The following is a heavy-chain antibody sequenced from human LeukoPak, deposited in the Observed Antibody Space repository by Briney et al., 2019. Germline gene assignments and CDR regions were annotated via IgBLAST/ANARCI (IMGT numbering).Heavy chain of an antibody. CDR1: GFTFSSYG. J-gene: IGHJ4*02. Sequence: PGGSLRLSCAASGFTFSSYGMSWVRQAPGKGLEWVSAISGSGGSTYYADSVKGRFTISRDNSKNTLYLQMNSLRAEDTAVYYCAKDGDYYGSGSYSDYWGQGTLVTVSS. D-gene: IGHD3-10*01. CDR2: ISGSGGST. CDR3: AKDGDYYGSGSYSDY. V-gene: IGHV3-23*01.